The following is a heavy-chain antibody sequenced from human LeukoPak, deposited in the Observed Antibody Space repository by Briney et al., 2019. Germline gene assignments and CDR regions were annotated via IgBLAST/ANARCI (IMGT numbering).Heavy chain of an antibody. CDR2: IFPGDSDT. CDR1: GSTFPTYW. V-gene: IGHV5-51*01. CDR3: ARISGSYSNYYYGMDV. D-gene: IGHD1-26*01. Sequence: GEFLRISGRGLGSTFPTYWTGWGRQIPGKGLGWRGIIFPGDSDTRYSPSFQGQVTISADKSISTAYLQWSSLKASDTAMYYCARISGSYSNYYYGMDVWGQGTTVTVSS. J-gene: IGHJ6*02.